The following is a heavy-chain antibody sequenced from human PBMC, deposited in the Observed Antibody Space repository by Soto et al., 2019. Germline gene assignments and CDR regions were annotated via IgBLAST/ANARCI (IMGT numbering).Heavy chain of an antibody. CDR3: ARDIGFDYVN. D-gene: IGHD3-16*01. J-gene: IGHJ4*02. CDR2: VKEDGSEL. CDR1: GFNVMSYW. Sequence: GGSLRLSCAVSGFNVMSYWMSWVRQAPGKGLEWVASVKEDGSELYYLHSVRGRFSISRDSAGNALHLTMNYLSAEDTGVYFCARDIGFDYVNWGQGILVTVSS. V-gene: IGHV3-7*01.